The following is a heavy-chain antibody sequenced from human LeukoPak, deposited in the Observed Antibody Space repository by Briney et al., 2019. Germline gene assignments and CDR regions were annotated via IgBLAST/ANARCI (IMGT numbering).Heavy chain of an antibody. V-gene: IGHV1-69*04. Sequence: SVKVSCKASGGTFSSYAISWVRQAPGQGLEWMGRIIPILGIANYAQKFQGRVTITADKSTSTAYMELSSLRSEDTAVYYCARHGSGSWYDAFDIWGQGTMVTVSS. CDR3: ARHGSGSWYDAFDI. J-gene: IGHJ3*02. CDR2: IIPILGIA. CDR1: GGTFSSYA. D-gene: IGHD6-13*01.